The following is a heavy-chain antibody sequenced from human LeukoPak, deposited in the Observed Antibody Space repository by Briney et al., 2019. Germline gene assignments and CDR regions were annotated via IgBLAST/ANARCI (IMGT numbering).Heavy chain of an antibody. CDR3: ARRRRATYYYGSGSYGNFDY. CDR2: IYHSGST. CDR1: GGSISRSNW. Sequence: PSETLSLACAVSGGSISRSNWWSWVRQSPGKGLEWIGEIYHSGSTNYNPSLKSRVTISVDTSKNQFSLKLSSVTAADTAVYYCARRRRATYYYGSGSYGNFDYWGQGTLVTVSS. V-gene: IGHV4-4*02. D-gene: IGHD3-10*01. J-gene: IGHJ4*02.